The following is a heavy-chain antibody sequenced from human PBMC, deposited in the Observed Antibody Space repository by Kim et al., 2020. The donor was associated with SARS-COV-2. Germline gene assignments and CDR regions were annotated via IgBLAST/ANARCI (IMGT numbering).Heavy chain of an antibody. Sequence: SETLSLTCTVSGGSISSSSYYWGWIRQPPGKGLEWIGSIYYSGSTYYNPSLKSRVTISVDTSKNQFSLKLSSVTAADTAVYYCAIISDYYGSGSYPESPYYFDYWGQGTLVTVSS. V-gene: IGHV4-39*01. CDR2: IYYSGST. CDR3: AIISDYYGSGSYPESPYYFDY. D-gene: IGHD3-10*01. CDR1: GGSISSSSYY. J-gene: IGHJ4*02.